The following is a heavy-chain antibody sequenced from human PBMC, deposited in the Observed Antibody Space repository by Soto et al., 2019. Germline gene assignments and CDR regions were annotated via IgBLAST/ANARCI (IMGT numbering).Heavy chain of an antibody. CDR3: ATTTVTPYYYYGMDV. D-gene: IGHD4-4*01. CDR2: IYYSGST. CDR1: GGSISSSSYY. J-gene: IGHJ6*02. Sequence: SETLSLTCTVSGGSISSSSYYWGWIRQPPGKGLEWIGSIYYSGSTYYNPSLKSRVTISVDTSKNQFSLKLSSVTAADTAVYYCATTTVTPYYYYGMDVWGQGTLVTVSS. V-gene: IGHV4-39*01.